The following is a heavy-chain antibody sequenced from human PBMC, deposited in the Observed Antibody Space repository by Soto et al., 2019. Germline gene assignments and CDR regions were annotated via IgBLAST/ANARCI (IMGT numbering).Heavy chain of an antibody. D-gene: IGHD6-13*01. CDR2: ISYDVSNK. CDR1: GFTFSSYG. V-gene: IGHV3-30*18. CDR3: AKDGHEQQVVSYGMDF. J-gene: IGHJ6*02. Sequence: QVQLVESGGGVVQPGRSLRLSCAASGFTFSSYGMHWVRPAPGTGLEWVAVISYDVSNKYYADSVKGRFTTSRDNSKNALYLQMNGLRAEDTAVYSCAKDGHEQQVVSYGMDFWGQGTTVTFAS.